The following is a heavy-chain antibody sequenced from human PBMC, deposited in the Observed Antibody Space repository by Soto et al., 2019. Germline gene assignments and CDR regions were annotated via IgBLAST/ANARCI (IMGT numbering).Heavy chain of an antibody. CDR3: ARHLGENHYSYGMDV. CDR2: IIPIFGTA. J-gene: IGHJ6*02. D-gene: IGHD3-16*01. V-gene: IGHV1-69*12. CDR1: GGTFSSYA. Sequence: QVQLVQSGAEVKKPGSSVKVSCKASGGTFSSYAISWVRQAPGQGLEWMGGIIPIFGTADYAQKFQGRVTMTADDFTRTAYMELGSLRSEDTAVYYCARHLGENHYSYGMDVWGQGPTVTVSS.